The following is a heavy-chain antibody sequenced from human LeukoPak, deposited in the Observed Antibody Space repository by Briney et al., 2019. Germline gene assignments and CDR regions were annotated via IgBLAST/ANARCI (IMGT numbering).Heavy chain of an antibody. J-gene: IGHJ4*02. CDR3: AKDRASGSGSYSYRGFDY. CDR2: ISSSSSYI. V-gene: IGHV3-21*04. D-gene: IGHD6-19*01. CDR1: GFTFSSYS. Sequence: GGSLRLSCAASGFTFSSYSMNWVRQAPGKGLEWVSSISSSSSYIYYADSVKGRFTISRDNAKNSLYLQMNSLRAEDTAVYYCAKDRASGSGSYSYRGFDYWGQGTLVTVSS.